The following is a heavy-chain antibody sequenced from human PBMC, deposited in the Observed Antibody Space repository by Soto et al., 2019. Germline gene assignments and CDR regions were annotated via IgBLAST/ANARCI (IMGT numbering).Heavy chain of an antibody. V-gene: IGHV1-69*13. CDR1: GGTFSSYA. J-gene: IGHJ6*02. CDR2: IIPIFGTA. Sequence: GASVKVSCKASGGTFSSYAISWVRQAPGQGLEWMGGIIPIFGTANYAQKFQGRVTITADESTSTAYMELSSLRSEDTAVYYCARSERVYAIQGPNYYYYGMDVWGQGTTVTVSS. CDR3: ARSERVYAIQGPNYYYYGMDV. D-gene: IGHD2-8*01.